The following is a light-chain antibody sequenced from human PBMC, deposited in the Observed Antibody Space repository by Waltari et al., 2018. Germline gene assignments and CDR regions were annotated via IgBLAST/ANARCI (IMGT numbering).Light chain of an antibody. Sequence: IHLTQSPSSLSASVGDRVTITCRASQDVRDWLAWYQHQPGTAPKLLIYRASYLHGGVPSKFSSSGSGTEFTLTINSLQTEDFTTYYCQQYYSVPYTFGQGTKVEIK. J-gene: IGKJ2*01. CDR1: QDVRDW. CDR2: RAS. V-gene: IGKV1-12*01. CDR3: QQYYSVPYT.